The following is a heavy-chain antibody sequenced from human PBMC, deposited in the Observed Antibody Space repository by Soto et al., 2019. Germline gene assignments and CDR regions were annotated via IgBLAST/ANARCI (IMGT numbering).Heavy chain of an antibody. J-gene: IGHJ6*02. D-gene: IGHD3-3*01. V-gene: IGHV3-30-3*01. CDR2: ISYDGSNK. CDR1: GFTFSSYA. Sequence: HPGGSLRLSCAASGFTFSSYAMHWVRQAPGKGLEWVAVISYDGSNKYYADSVKGRFTISRDNSKNTLYLQMNSLRAEDTAVYYCARESYDFWRASGYSSGMAVWGQGTTVIV. CDR3: ARESYDFWRASGYSSGMAV.